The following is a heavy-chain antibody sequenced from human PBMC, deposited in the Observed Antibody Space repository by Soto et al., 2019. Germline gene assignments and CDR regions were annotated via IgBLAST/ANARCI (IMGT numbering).Heavy chain of an antibody. Sequence: QMQLVQSGPEVKKPGTSVKVSCKASGFTFTSSAVQWVRQARGQRLEWIGWIVVGSGNTNYAQKFQERVTITRDMSTSTAYMELSSLRSEDTAVYYCAVARIAAAGVHADYWGQGTLVTVSS. CDR3: AVARIAAAGVHADY. V-gene: IGHV1-58*01. J-gene: IGHJ4*02. D-gene: IGHD6-13*01. CDR1: GFTFTSSA. CDR2: IVVGSGNT.